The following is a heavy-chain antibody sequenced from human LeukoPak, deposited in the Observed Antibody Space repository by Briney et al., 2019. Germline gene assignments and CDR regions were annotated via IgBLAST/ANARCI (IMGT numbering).Heavy chain of an antibody. CDR3: SRDQTPYY. CDR2: IASKTYGGTA. V-gene: IGHV3-49*04. CDR1: GFTFGDYA. J-gene: IGHJ4*02. Sequence: GGSLRLSCTASGFTFGDYAMTWVRQAPGKGLEWVGFIASKTYGGTAEYAASVKGRFTISRDDSKSIAYLQMNSLRTEDTAVYFCSRDQTPYYWGQGTLVTVSS.